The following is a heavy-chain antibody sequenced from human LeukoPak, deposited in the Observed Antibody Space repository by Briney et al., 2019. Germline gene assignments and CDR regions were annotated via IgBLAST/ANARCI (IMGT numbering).Heavy chain of an antibody. CDR1: GGSISSYY. J-gene: IGHJ3*02. CDR3: ARSVVTSWYDAFDI. Sequence: PSESLSLTCTVSGGSISSYYWGWVRQPPGKGLEWLGYISYSGNTNYNPSLRSRVTISVDTSKNQFSLKLSSVSAADTAVYYCARSVVTSWYDAFDIWGQGTMVTVSS. CDR2: ISYSGNT. V-gene: IGHV4-59*01. D-gene: IGHD4-23*01.